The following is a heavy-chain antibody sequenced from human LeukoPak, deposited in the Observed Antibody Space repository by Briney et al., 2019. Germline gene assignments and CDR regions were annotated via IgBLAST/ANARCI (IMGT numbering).Heavy chain of an antibody. Sequence: SETLSLTCAVSGGSISSGGYSWSWIRQPPGKCLEWIGYIYHSGSTYYNPSLKSRVTISVDRSKNQFSLKLSSVTAADTAVYYCARVGHNGSGSYPFDYWGQGTLVTVSS. CDR3: ARVGHNGSGSYPFDY. J-gene: IGHJ4*02. CDR2: IYHSGST. V-gene: IGHV4-30-2*01. CDR1: GGSISSGGYS. D-gene: IGHD3-10*01.